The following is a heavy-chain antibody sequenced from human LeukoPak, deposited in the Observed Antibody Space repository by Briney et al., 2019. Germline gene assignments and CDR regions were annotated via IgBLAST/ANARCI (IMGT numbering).Heavy chain of an antibody. CDR1: GFTFSSYE. D-gene: IGHD3-10*01. V-gene: IGHV3-66*01. CDR2: IYSGGST. Sequence: GGSLRLSCAASGFTFSSYEMNWVRQAPGKGLEWVSVIYSGGSTYYADSVKGRFTISRDNSKNTLYLQMNSLRAEDTAVYYCARVGSSYYFDYWGQGTLVTVSS. CDR3: ARVGSSYYFDY. J-gene: IGHJ4*02.